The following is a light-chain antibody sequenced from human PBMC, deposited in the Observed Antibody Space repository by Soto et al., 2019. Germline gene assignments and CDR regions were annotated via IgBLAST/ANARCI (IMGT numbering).Light chain of an antibody. V-gene: IGKV3D-11*01. Sequence: TQSPATLSVSPGDRATLSCRASQGIGDSLAWYQHKPGQAPRLLIYGASSRAPGIPSRFSGSGSGTDFTLTISRLEPEDFAVYYCQQRSNWPLTFGGGTKVDIK. CDR2: GAS. J-gene: IGKJ4*02. CDR3: QQRSNWPLT. CDR1: QGIGDS.